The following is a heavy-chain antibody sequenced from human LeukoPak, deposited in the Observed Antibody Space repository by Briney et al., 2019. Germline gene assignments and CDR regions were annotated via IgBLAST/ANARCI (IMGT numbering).Heavy chain of an antibody. CDR3: ARGGDYRFPY. CDR1: GYTFTDYH. V-gene: IGHV1-2*02. Sequence: ASVKVSCKASGYTFTDYHIHWVRQAPGQGLEWMGWINPYNGDTNSAQQFQGRVTLTRDTSITTAYMELSRLTSDDTAMYYCARGGDYRFPYWGQGALVTVSS. D-gene: IGHD2-21*02. J-gene: IGHJ4*02. CDR2: INPYNGDT.